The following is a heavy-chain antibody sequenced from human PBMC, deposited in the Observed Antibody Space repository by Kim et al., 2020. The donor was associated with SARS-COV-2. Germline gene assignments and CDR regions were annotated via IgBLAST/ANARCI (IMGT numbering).Heavy chain of an antibody. D-gene: IGHD4-17*01. Sequence: YDNPSLKSRVTISVDTSKNQFSLKLSSVTAADTAVYYCAREVPTVTYFDYWGQGTLVTVSS. J-gene: IGHJ4*02. CDR3: AREVPTVTYFDY. V-gene: IGHV4-31*02.